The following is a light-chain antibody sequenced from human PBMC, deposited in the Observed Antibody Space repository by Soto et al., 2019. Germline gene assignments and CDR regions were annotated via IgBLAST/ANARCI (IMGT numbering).Light chain of an antibody. Sequence: DIQLTQSPSSLSASVGDRVTITCRASQSMGFYLNWYQHQPGKAPKFLIFHASSLQIGVPSRFTGSGSGTEFTLTISSLQPEDFATYYCQQSFTTPWTFGQGTKVEI. CDR1: QSMGFY. CDR3: QQSFTTPWT. J-gene: IGKJ1*01. V-gene: IGKV1-39*01. CDR2: HAS.